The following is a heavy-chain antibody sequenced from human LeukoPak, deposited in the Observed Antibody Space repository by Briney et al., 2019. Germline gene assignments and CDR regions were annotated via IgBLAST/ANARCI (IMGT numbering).Heavy chain of an antibody. J-gene: IGHJ5*02. V-gene: IGHV4-34*01. CDR1: GGSFSGYY. CDR3: ARGGGWYVGYVWFDP. Sequence: SETLSLTCAVYGGSFSGYYWSWIRQPPGKGLEWIGEINHSGSTNYNPSLKSRVTISVDTSKNQFSLKLSSVTAADTAVYYCARGGGWYVGYVWFDPWGQGTLVTVSS. D-gene: IGHD6-19*01. CDR2: INHSGST.